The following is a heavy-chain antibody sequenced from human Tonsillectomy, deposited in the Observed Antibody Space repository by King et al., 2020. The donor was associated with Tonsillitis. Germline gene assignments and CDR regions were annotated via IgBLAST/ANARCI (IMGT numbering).Heavy chain of an antibody. CDR2: IYYTGNT. D-gene: IGHD3-22*01. CDR1: GGPVGTGGYS. CDR3: ARGSSGYGTFDY. J-gene: IGHJ4*02. Sequence: VQLQESGPGLVKPSQTLSLTCAVSGGPVGTGGYSWSWIRQSPGKELEWIGYIYYTGNTHYNPSLKSRLIISVDTSKNQFSLNLSSVTAADTAVYYCARGSSGYGTFDYWGQGTLVTVSS. V-gene: IGHV4-30-4*07.